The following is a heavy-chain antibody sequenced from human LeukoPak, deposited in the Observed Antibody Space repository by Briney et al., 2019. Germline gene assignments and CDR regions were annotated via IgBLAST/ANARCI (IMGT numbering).Heavy chain of an antibody. CDR2: MNPNSGNT. D-gene: IGHD6-13*01. J-gene: IGHJ6*02. Sequence: ASVKVSCKASGYTFTRYDINWVRQATGQGLEWMGWMNPNSGNTGYAQKFQGRVTMTRNTSISTAYMELSSLRSEDTAVYYCARGGYSSSWYGKYYYYYGMDVWGQGTTVTVSS. CDR1: GYTFTRYD. V-gene: IGHV1-8*01. CDR3: ARGGYSSSWYGKYYYYYGMDV.